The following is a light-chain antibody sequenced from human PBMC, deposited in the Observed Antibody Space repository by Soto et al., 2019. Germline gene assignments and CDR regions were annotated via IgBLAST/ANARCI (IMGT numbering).Light chain of an antibody. J-gene: IGLJ3*02. V-gene: IGLV1-44*01. Sequence: QSVLTQPPSASGTPGQRVTISCSGSSSNIGRDYVYWFHQLPGTAPKLLIYINNQRPSGVPDRFSGSKSGTSASLAIGGLQSDDEADYYCAVWDGSLNGWVFGGGTKLTVL. CDR1: SSNIGRDY. CDR2: INN. CDR3: AVWDGSLNGWV.